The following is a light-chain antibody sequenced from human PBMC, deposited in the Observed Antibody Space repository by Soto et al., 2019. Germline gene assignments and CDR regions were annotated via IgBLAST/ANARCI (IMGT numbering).Light chain of an antibody. V-gene: IGLV2-14*01. CDR3: SSYASSTALI. CDR2: EVS. Sequence: QSALTQPASVSGSPGQSITISCTATSNDVGLYKYVSWYQQHPGKAPKLIIYEVSNRPSGVSNRFSGSKSGNTASLTISGLQAEDEADYFCSSYASSTALIFGGGTKLTVL. CDR1: SNDVGLYKY. J-gene: IGLJ2*01.